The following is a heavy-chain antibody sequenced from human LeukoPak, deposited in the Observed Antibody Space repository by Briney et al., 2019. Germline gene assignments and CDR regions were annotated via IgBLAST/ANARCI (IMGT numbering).Heavy chain of an antibody. CDR3: ARLGAKSFSPFDY. V-gene: IGHV4-39*01. Sequence: SETLSLTCTVSGGSISSSSYYWGWIRQPPGKGLGWIGSIYYSGSTYYNPSLKSRVTISVDTSKNQFSLKLSSVTAADTAVYYCARLGAKSFSPFDYWGQGTLVTVSS. J-gene: IGHJ4*02. CDR1: GGSISSSSYY. D-gene: IGHD1-26*01. CDR2: IYYSGST.